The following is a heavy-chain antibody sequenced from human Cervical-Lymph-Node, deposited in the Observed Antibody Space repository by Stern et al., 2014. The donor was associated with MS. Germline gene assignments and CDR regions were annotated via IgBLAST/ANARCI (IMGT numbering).Heavy chain of an antibody. CDR2: INPNRGET. V-gene: IGHV1-2*06. CDR1: GYTFNAYY. D-gene: IGHD1-14*01. Sequence: VQLLQSAAEVKQPGASVKVSCEASGYTFNAYYIHWVRQAPGRGLEWMGRINPNRGETKYAQKFQGRFTMTREPSNTAYMELSRVTSDDTAVFYCARVTRHFENRLYFGMDVWGQGTTVTVSS. J-gene: IGHJ6*02. CDR3: ARVTRHFENRLYFGMDV.